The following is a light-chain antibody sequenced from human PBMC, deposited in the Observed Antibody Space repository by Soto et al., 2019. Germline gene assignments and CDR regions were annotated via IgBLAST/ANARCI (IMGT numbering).Light chain of an antibody. J-gene: IGKJ3*01. CDR3: MAALTFS. CDR1: QSLLHSNGYNY. Sequence: DLVMTQSPLSLPVTPGEPASISCRSSQSLLHSNGYNYLDWYLQKPGQSPQLLIYLGSNRASGVPDWFSGSGSGSYFTRKNSRVEAEDVGVYYCMAALTFSFGPGTKVDIK. V-gene: IGKV2-28*01. CDR2: LGS.